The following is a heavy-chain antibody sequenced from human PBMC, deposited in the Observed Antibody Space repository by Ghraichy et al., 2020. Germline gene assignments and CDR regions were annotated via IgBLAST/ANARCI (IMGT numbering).Heavy chain of an antibody. V-gene: IGHV4-59*08. CDR1: GGSISTYY. Sequence: LETLSLTCTVSGGSISTYYWSWIRQPPGKGLEYIGYIYYSENTNYNPSLESRVTMSLNTSKNQFSLKLTSVTAADTAVYYCARGSFRVAAAVNALDIWGQGTMVTFSS. CDR3: ARGSFRVAAAVNALDI. CDR2: IYYSENT. D-gene: IGHD6-13*01. J-gene: IGHJ3*02.